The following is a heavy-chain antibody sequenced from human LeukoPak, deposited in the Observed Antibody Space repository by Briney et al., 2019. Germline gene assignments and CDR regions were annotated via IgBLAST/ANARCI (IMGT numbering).Heavy chain of an antibody. V-gene: IGHV3-11*04. J-gene: IGHJ4*02. Sequence: PGGSLRLSCAASGFTFSDYYMSWIRQAPGKGLEWVSYISSSGSTIYYADSVKGRFTISRDNSKNTLYLQMNSLRAEDTAVYYCAREGLYCSGGSCYFDYWGQGTLVTVSS. CDR2: ISSSGSTI. CDR1: GFTFSDYY. CDR3: AREGLYCSGGSCYFDY. D-gene: IGHD2-15*01.